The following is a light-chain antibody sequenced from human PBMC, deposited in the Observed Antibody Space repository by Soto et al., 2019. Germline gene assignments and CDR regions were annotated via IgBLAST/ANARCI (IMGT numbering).Light chain of an antibody. CDR3: QQYGSSGT. Sequence: VMTQSPATLSVSLGYRATLSCRASQSFSINLAWYQQEPGQAPRLLIYGASNRATGIPDRFSGSGSGTDFTLTISRLEPEDFAVYYCQQYGSSGTFGQGTKVDIK. CDR2: GAS. V-gene: IGKV3-20*01. CDR1: QSFSIN. J-gene: IGKJ1*01.